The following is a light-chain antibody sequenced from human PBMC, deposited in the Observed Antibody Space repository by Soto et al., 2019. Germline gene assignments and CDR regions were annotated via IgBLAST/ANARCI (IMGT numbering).Light chain of an antibody. J-gene: IGKJ3*01. CDR3: QQRSNWPPEVT. CDR2: DAS. V-gene: IGKV3-11*01. CDR1: QSVSSS. Sequence: EIVLTQSPDTLSLSPGERATLSCRASQSVSSSLAWYQQKPGQAPRLLIYDASKRATGIPARFSGSGSGTDFTLTISSLGPEDFGVYYCQQRSNWPPEVTFGPGTKVDIK.